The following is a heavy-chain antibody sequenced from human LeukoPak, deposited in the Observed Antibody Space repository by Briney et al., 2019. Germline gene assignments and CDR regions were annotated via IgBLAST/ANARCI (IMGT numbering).Heavy chain of an antibody. J-gene: IGHJ4*02. V-gene: IGHV4-59*12. CDR3: ARASSGPYGFDY. D-gene: IGHD3-22*01. CDR1: GGSISSYY. CDR2: IYYSGST. Sequence: PSETLSLTCTVSGGSISSYYWSWIRQPPGKGLEWIGYIYYSGSTNYNPSLKSRVTISVDKSKNQFSLKLSSVTAADTAVYYCARASSGPYGFDYWGQGTLVTVSS.